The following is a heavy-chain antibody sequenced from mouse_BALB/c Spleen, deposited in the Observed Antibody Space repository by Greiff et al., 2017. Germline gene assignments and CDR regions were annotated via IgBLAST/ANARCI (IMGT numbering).Heavy chain of an antibody. CDR3: ARSGYDSSYWFAY. J-gene: IGHJ3*01. CDR2: INPSSGYT. D-gene: IGHD1-1*01. CDR1: GYTFTSYT. Sequence: VQLQESAAELARPGASVKMSCKASGYTFTSYTMHWVKQRPGQGLEWIGYINPSSGYTEYNQKFKDKTTLTADKSSSTAYMQLSSLTSEDSAVYYCARSGYDSSYWFAYWGQGTLVTVSA. V-gene: IGHV1-4*02.